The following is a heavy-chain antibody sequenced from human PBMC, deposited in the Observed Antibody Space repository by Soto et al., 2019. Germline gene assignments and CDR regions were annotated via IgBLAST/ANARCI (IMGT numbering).Heavy chain of an antibody. Sequence: QVQLVQSGAEVKKPGASVKVSCKASGYTFTSYAMHWVRQAPGQRLEWMGWINAGNGNTKYSQKFQGRVTITRDTSARTAYMELSSLRSEDTAVYCCARVSGWYYFDYWGQGTLVTVSS. CDR3: ARVSGWYYFDY. D-gene: IGHD6-19*01. V-gene: IGHV1-3*01. J-gene: IGHJ4*02. CDR1: GYTFTSYA. CDR2: INAGNGNT.